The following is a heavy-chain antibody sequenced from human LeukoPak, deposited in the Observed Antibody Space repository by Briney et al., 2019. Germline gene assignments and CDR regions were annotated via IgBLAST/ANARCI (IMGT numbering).Heavy chain of an antibody. Sequence: PGRSLRLSCAASGFPFSSYAIHWVRQAPGKGLAWVAVISYDGNNKYYADSVKGRFTISRDNSKNTLYLQMNSLRAEDTAVYYCARWTSCGGDCHILDYWGQGILVTVSS. CDR1: GFPFSSYA. CDR3: ARWTSCGGDCHILDY. CDR2: ISYDGNNK. D-gene: IGHD2-21*02. J-gene: IGHJ4*02. V-gene: IGHV3-30-3*01.